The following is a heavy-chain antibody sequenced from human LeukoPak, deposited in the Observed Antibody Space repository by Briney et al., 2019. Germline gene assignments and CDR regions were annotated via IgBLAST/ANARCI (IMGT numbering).Heavy chain of an antibody. CDR2: IYPGDSDA. CDR1: GYSFTNYW. V-gene: IGHV5-51*01. CDR3: ARLGISAAVTEYYFDY. Sequence: GQSLNISCRVSGYSFTNYWIGWVRQMPGKGLEWMGIIYPGDSDARYSPSFQGQVTISADKSISTAYLQWSSLKASDTAIYYCARLGISAAVTEYYFDYWGQGTLLTVSS. J-gene: IGHJ4*02. D-gene: IGHD6-13*01.